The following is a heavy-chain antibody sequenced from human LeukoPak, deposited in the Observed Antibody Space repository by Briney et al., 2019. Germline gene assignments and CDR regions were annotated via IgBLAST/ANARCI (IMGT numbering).Heavy chain of an antibody. V-gene: IGHV5-51*01. Sequence: GESLKISCKGSGYTFTSYWIGWVRQMPGKSLEWRGVISPDDSDTRYSPSFQGQVTISADKSFSTAYLQRSSLKASDTGIYYCARLYCSGGSCYSKGYFDYWGQGTPVTVSS. CDR3: ARLYCSGGSCYSKGYFDY. D-gene: IGHD2-15*01. CDR1: GYTFTSYW. J-gene: IGHJ4*02. CDR2: ISPDDSDT.